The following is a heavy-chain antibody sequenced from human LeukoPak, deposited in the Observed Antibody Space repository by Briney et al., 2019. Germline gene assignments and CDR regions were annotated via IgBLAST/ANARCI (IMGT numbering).Heavy chain of an antibody. CDR1: GCTFIGYY. J-gene: IGHJ4*02. V-gene: IGHV1-2*06. D-gene: IGHD3-10*01. CDR3: VRDSMVSADY. CDR2: IDPKNGGT. Sequence: ASVKVSCKASGCTFIGYYVHGVRQAPGQGLEWMGRIDPKNGGTSYAQKFQGRVTMTRDTSITTAYMDLSSLRSDDTAVYYCVRDSMVSADYWGQGTLVTVSS.